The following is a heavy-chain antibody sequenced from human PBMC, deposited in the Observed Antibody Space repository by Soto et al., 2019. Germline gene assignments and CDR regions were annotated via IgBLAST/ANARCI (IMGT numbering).Heavy chain of an antibody. J-gene: IGHJ4*02. CDR2: ISGSGGST. D-gene: IGHD3-22*01. CDR1: GFTFSSYA. V-gene: IGHV3-23*01. CDR3: AKVNHYESSGYYHFDH. Sequence: GGSLRLSCAASGFTFSSYAMNWVRQAPGKGLEWVSTISGSGGSTYYADSVKGRFTISRDNSKNTLYLQMSGLRAEDTAVYYCAKVNHYESSGYYHFDHWGQGTLVTVSS.